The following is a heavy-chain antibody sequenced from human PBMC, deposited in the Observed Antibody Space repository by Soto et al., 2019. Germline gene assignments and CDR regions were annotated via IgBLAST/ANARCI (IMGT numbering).Heavy chain of an antibody. J-gene: IGHJ6*03. CDR3: ATVVAATRTYYYYYMDV. CDR2: IYYSGST. D-gene: IGHD2-15*01. V-gene: IGHV4-31*03. Sequence: SETLSLTCTVSGGSISSGGYYWSWIRQHPGKGLEWIGYIYYSGSTYYNPSLKSRVTISVDTSKNQFSLKLSSVTAADTAVYYCATVVAATRTYYYYYMDVWGKGTTVTVSS. CDR1: GGSISSGGYY.